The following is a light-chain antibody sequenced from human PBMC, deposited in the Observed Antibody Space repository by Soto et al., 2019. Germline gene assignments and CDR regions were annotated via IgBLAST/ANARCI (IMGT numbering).Light chain of an antibody. J-gene: IGLJ2*01. CDR1: SNDVGGYNY. CDR2: DVS. CDR3: SSYTRSDTLV. Sequence: QSALTQPASVSGSPGQSITISCTGTSNDVGGYNYVSWYQQHPGKAPQLMIYDVSNRPSGVSNRFSGSKSGNTASLTISGLQAEDEADYYCSSYTRSDTLVFGGGTKLTVL. V-gene: IGLV2-14*03.